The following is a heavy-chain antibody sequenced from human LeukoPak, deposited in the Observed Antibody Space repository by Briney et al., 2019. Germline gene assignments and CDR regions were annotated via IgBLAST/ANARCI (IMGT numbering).Heavy chain of an antibody. D-gene: IGHD4-23*01. CDR2: VHTSGST. Sequence: ASQTLSLTCTVSGGSISSGSYYWSWIRQPAGKGLEWIGRVHTSGSTNYNPSFKSRVTLSQDTSKNQVYLRLTSVTAADTAVYYCARDGGGNRNFDYWGQGTLVTVSS. CDR1: GGSISSGSYY. CDR3: ARDGGGNRNFDY. J-gene: IGHJ4*02. V-gene: IGHV4-61*02.